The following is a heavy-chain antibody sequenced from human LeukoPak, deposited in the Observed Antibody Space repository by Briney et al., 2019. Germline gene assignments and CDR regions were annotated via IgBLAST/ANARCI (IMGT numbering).Heavy chain of an antibody. CDR1: GFTFTSYS. D-gene: IGHD2-2*01. CDR3: ASTCTSTSCYGSDY. J-gene: IGHJ4*02. CDR2: ISSSSSYI. Sequence: PGGSLRLSCAASGFTFTSYSMNWVRQAPGKGLEWVSSISSSSSYIYYADSVKGRFTISRDNAKNSLYLQMNSLRAEDTAVYYCASTCTSTSCYGSDYWGQGTLVTVSS. V-gene: IGHV3-21*01.